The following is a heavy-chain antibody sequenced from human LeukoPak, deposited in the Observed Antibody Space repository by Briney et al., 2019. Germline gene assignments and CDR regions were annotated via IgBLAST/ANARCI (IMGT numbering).Heavy chain of an antibody. Sequence: GGSLRLSCAASGFTFDDYAMHWVRQAPGKGLEWVSLISWDGGSTYYADSVKGRFTISRDNAKNSLYLQMNSLRAEDTAVYYCARGHLHYYGSGRPPGWGQGTLVTVSS. D-gene: IGHD3-10*01. CDR2: ISWDGGST. J-gene: IGHJ4*02. V-gene: IGHV3-43D*03. CDR3: ARGHLHYYGSGRPPG. CDR1: GFTFDDYA.